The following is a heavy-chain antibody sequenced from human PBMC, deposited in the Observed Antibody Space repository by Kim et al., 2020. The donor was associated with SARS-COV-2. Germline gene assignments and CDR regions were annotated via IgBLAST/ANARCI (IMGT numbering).Heavy chain of an antibody. D-gene: IGHD3-10*01. CDR2: IRSKAYGGTT. CDR1: GFTFGDYA. V-gene: IGHV3-49*03. CDR3: TRVAITMVRGIDY. J-gene: IGHJ4*02. Sequence: GRSLRLSCTASGFTFGDYAMSWFRQAPGKGLEWVGFIRSKAYGGTTEYAASVKGRFTISRDDSKSIAYLQMNSLKTEDTAVYYCTRVAITMVRGIDYWGQGTLLTVSS.